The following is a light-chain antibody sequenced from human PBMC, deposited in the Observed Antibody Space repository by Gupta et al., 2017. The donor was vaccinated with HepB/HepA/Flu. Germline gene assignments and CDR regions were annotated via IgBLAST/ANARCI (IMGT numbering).Light chain of an antibody. V-gene: IGKV3-15*01. J-gene: IGKJ4*01. CDR1: QSVSSN. Sequence: EIVMTQSPATLSVSPGERVTLSCRASQSVSSNLAWHQQKHGQAPKLLVYDASTRATGIPARFSGSGSGTEFTLTISSLQSEDFAIYYCQQYNNWPPVTFGGGTKVEIK. CDR2: DAS. CDR3: QQYNNWPPVT.